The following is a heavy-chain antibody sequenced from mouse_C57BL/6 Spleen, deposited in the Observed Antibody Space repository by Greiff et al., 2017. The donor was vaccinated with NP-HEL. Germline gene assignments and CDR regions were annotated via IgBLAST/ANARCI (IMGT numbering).Heavy chain of an antibody. CDR3: ARLYDGYAMDY. CDR1: GFTFSDYG. D-gene: IGHD2-3*01. V-gene: IGHV5-17*01. J-gene: IGHJ4*01. CDR2: ISSGSSTI. Sequence: EVKVVESGGGLVKPGGSLKLSCAASGFTFSDYGMHWVRQAPEKGLEWVAYISSGSSTIYYADTVKGRFTISRDNAKNTLFLQMTSLRSEDTAMYYCARLYDGYAMDYWGQGTSVTVSS.